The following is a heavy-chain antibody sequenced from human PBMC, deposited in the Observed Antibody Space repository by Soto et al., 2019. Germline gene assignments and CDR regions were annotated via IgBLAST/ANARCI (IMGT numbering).Heavy chain of an antibody. CDR2: ISAYNGNT. Sequence: EASVKVSCKASGYTFTSYGISWVRQAPGQGLEWMGWISAYNGNTNYAQKLQGRVTMTTDTSTSTAYMELRSLRSDDTAVYYCARDSREYCSGGSCYSAYWGQGTLVTVSS. CDR3: ARDSREYCSGGSCYSAY. J-gene: IGHJ4*02. V-gene: IGHV1-18*01. CDR1: GYTFTSYG. D-gene: IGHD2-15*01.